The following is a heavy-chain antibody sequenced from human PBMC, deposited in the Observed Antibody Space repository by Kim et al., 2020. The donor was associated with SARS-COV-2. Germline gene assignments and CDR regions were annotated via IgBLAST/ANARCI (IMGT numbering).Heavy chain of an antibody. D-gene: IGHD3-9*01. J-gene: IGHJ5*02. CDR1: GGSISSSSYY. CDR2: IYYSGST. Sequence: SETLSLTCTVSGGSISSSSYYWGWIRQPPGKGLEWIGSIYYSGSTYYNPSLKSRVTISVDTSKNQFSLKLSSVTAADTAVYYCARLRYFDWLLFPWGQGTLVPVSS. V-gene: IGHV4-39*01. CDR3: ARLRYFDWLLFP.